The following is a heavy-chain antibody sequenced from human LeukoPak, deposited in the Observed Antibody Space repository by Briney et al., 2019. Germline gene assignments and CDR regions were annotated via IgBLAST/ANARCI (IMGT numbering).Heavy chain of an antibody. V-gene: IGHV1-69*13. CDR3: ARDRGTAAAGTAFDY. D-gene: IGHD6-13*01. Sequence: SVKVSCKASGGTFSSYAISWVRQAPGQGLEWMGGIIPIFGAANYAQKFQGRVTITADESTSTAYMELSSLRSEDTAVYYCARDRGTAAAGTAFDYWGQGTLVTVSS. CDR2: IIPIFGAA. J-gene: IGHJ4*02. CDR1: GGTFSSYA.